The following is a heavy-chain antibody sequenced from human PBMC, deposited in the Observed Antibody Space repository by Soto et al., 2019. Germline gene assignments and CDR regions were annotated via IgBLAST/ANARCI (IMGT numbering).Heavy chain of an antibody. CDR3: ARGSYYYDSSGYEVFDY. CDR1: GFSFSSYW. CDR2: ISSSSSYI. V-gene: IGHV3-21*01. J-gene: IGHJ4*02. Sequence: GGSLRLSCAASGFSFSSYWMHWLRQVPGKGLVWVSSISSSSSYIYYADSVKGRFTISRDNAKNSLYLQMNSLRAEDTAVYYCARGSYYYDSSGYEVFDYWGQGTLVTVS. D-gene: IGHD3-22*01.